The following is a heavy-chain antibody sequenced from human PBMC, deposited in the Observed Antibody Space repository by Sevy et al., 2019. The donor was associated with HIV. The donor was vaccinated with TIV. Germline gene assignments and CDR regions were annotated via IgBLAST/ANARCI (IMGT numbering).Heavy chain of an antibody. V-gene: IGHV3-43*01. CDR1: GFTFDDYT. CDR2: ISWDGGST. Sequence: GGSLRLSCAASGFTFDDYTMHWVRQAPGKGLEWVSLISWDGGSTYYADSVKGRFTISRDNSKNSLYLQMNSLRTEDTALYYCAKDGHSSSSPRFFDYWGQGTLVTFSS. J-gene: IGHJ4*02. D-gene: IGHD6-6*01. CDR3: AKDGHSSSSPRFFDY.